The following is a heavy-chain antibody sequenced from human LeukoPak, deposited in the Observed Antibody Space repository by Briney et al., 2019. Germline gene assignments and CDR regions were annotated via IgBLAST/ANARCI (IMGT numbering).Heavy chain of an antibody. CDR1: GGTFSSYA. J-gene: IGHJ4*02. CDR2: IIPIFGTA. CDR3: ARAEYYDSSAYNFDY. D-gene: IGHD3-22*01. Sequence: EASVKVSCKASGGTFSSYAISWVRQAPGQGLEWMGGIIPIFGTANYAQKFQGRVTITTDESTSTAYMELSSLRSEDTAVYYCARAEYYDSSAYNFDYWGKGTLVTVSS. V-gene: IGHV1-69*05.